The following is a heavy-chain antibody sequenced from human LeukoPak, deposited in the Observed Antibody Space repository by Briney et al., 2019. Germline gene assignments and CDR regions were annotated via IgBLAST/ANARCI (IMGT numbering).Heavy chain of an antibody. J-gene: IGHJ4*02. D-gene: IGHD3-22*01. CDR1: GFTFSSYG. Sequence: PGGSLRLSCAASGFTFSSYGMHWVRQAPGKGLEWVAFIRYDGSSKYYADSVKGRFTISRDNSKNTLYLQMNSLRAEDTAVYYCAREKGKPRSYYDSAGPFDYWGQGTLVTVSS. CDR2: IRYDGSSK. CDR3: AREKGKPRSYYDSAGPFDY. V-gene: IGHV3-30*02.